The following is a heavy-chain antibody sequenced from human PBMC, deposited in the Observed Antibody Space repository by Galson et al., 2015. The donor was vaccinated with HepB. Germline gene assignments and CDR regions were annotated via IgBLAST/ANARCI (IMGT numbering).Heavy chain of an antibody. J-gene: IGHJ4*02. CDR3: ARQSRRGAAAGFDY. CDR2: LDYSGST. Sequence: ETLSLTCTVSGGSISSSGYYWGWLRQPPGKGLEWIGSLDYSGSTFYNPSLKNRFTISIDTSKNQFSLKVTSMTAADTAVYYCARQSRRGAAAGFDYWGQGSLVTVSS. V-gene: IGHV4-39*01. CDR1: GGSISSSGYY. D-gene: IGHD6-13*01.